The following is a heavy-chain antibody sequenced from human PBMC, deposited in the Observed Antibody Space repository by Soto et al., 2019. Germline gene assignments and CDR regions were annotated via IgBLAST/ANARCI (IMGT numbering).Heavy chain of an antibody. CDR1: GGTFSSYT. J-gene: IGHJ5*02. V-gene: IGHV1-69*02. CDR3: ARGYCSGGSCYSVWFGP. Sequence: QVQLVQSGAEVKKPGSSVKVSCKASGGTFSSYTISWVRQAPGQGLEWMGRIIPILGIANYAQKFQGRVTITADKSTSTAYMELRSLRSEDTAVYYCARGYCSGGSCYSVWFGPWGQGTLVTVSS. CDR2: IIPILGIA. D-gene: IGHD2-15*01.